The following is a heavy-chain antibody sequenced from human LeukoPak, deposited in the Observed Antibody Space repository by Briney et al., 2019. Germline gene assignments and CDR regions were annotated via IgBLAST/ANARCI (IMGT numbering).Heavy chain of an antibody. D-gene: IGHD3-3*01. Sequence: SETLSLTCTVSGGSLRSYYRSWIRQPPGKGLEWIGYIYFSGSTSYNPSLKSRVTISVDRSKNQFSLKLSSVAAADTAVYYCARSYDTNFDYWGQGTLVTVSS. V-gene: IGHV4-59*01. CDR3: ARSYDTNFDY. J-gene: IGHJ4*02. CDR1: GGSLRSYY. CDR2: IYFSGST.